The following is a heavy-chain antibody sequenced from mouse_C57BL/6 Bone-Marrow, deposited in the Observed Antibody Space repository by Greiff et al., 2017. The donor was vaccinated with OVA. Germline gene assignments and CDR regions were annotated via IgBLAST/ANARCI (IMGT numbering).Heavy chain of an antibody. CDR3: ARQDYSNYGDCWYFDV. CDR2: INPNNGGT. CDR1: GYTFTDYY. D-gene: IGHD2-5*01. Sequence: EVQLQQSGPELVKPGASVKISCKASGYTFTDYYMNWVKQSHGKSLEWIGDINPNNGGTSYNQKFKGKATLTVDKSSSTAYMELRSLTSEDSAVYYCARQDYSNYGDCWYFDVWGTGTTVTVSS. V-gene: IGHV1-26*01. J-gene: IGHJ1*03.